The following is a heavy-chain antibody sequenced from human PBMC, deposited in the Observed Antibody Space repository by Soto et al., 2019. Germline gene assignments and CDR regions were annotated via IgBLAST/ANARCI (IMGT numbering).Heavy chain of an antibody. CDR2: ISYDGRRK. Sequence: GGSLRLSCATSGFTFRSYSMNWVRQAPGKGLEWVSVISYDGRRKYYGDSVRGRFTISRDISNNTLYLQMNSLTAEDTAVYYCARSHDCERGMGVWGQGTTVTVSS. V-gene: IGHV3-30*04. CDR3: ARSHDCERGMGV. D-gene: IGHD2-21*02. J-gene: IGHJ6*02. CDR1: GFTFRSYS.